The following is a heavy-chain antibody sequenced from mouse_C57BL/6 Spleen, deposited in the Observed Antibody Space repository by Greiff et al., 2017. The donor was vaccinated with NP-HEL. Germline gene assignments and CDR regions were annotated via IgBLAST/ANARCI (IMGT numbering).Heavy chain of an antibody. D-gene: IGHD2-3*01. V-gene: IGHV1-69*01. CDR2: IDPSDSYT. J-gene: IGHJ3*01. CDR1: GYTFTSYW. CDR3: ARGWLLAFGY. Sequence: QVQLQQPGAELVMPGASVKLSCKASGYTFTSYWMHWVKQRPGQGLEWIGEIDPSDSYTNYNQKFKGKSTLTVDKSSSTAYMQLSSLTSEDSAVYYCARGWLLAFGYWGQWTLVTVSA.